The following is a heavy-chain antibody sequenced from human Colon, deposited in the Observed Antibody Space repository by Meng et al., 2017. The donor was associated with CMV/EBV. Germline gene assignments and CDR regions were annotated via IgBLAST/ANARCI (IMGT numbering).Heavy chain of an antibody. CDR3: ALGYYHSNNCYPRDCLDT. CDR1: GYTLHSYS. D-gene: IGHD2-2*01. Sequence: HVQPVQAGAEGKRAGASGKVTCKTSGYTLHSYSINGVRPAPGQGLEWMGWISVYTGNTNSAQKFQGRVTMPTETSTNTVYMEMRSMRSDDTAVYYCALGYYHSNNCYPRDCLDTWGQGTLVTVSS. J-gene: IGHJ5*02. CDR2: ISVYTGNT. V-gene: IGHV1-18*01.